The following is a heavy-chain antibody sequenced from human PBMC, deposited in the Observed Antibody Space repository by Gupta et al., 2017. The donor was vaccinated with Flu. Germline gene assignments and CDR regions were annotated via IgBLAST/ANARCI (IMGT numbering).Heavy chain of an antibody. CDR3: WRKGGDPA. Sequence: AMNWVRQAPGQGLEWMGRINTQTGDSTYAQGFTGRFDFSFDTSASTAYLPITALRVEDTAVYYCWRKGGDPAWGLGTQVSVSS. CDR2: INTQTGDS. J-gene: IGHJ4*02. V-gene: IGHV7-4-1*02. D-gene: IGHD3-16*01. CDR1: A.